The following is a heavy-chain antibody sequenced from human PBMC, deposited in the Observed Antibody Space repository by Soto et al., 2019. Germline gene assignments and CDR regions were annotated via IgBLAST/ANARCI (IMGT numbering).Heavy chain of an antibody. CDR3: AGESGYSYGYGFYYGMDV. Sequence: PSETLSLTCTVSGGSISSRSYYWGWIRQPPRKGLEWIGSIYYSGSTYYNPSLKSRVTISVDTSKNQFSLKLSSVTAADTAVYYCAGESGYSYGYGFYYGMDVWGQGTTVTVSS. CDR1: GGSISSRSYY. CDR2: IYYSGST. D-gene: IGHD5-18*01. V-gene: IGHV4-39*01. J-gene: IGHJ6*02.